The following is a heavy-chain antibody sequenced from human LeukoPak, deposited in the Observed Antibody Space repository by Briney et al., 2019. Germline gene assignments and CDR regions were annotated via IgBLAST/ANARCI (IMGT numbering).Heavy chain of an antibody. Sequence: PGRSLRLSCAASGFAFSSYGMHWVRQAPGKGLEWVAVIWYDGSNKYYADSVKGRFTISRDNSKNTLYLQMNSLRAEDTAVYYCARDHEAVAGIFDPWGQGTLVTVSS. CDR3: ARDHEAVAGIFDP. CDR1: GFAFSSYG. CDR2: IWYDGSNK. J-gene: IGHJ5*02. V-gene: IGHV3-33*01. D-gene: IGHD6-19*01.